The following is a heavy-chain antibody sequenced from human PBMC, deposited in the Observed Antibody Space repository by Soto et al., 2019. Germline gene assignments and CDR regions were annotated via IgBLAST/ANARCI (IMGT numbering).Heavy chain of an antibody. CDR1: GFTFSSYG. V-gene: IGHV3-30*18. D-gene: IGHD2-8*01. J-gene: IGHJ4*02. CDR3: AKDSTPMVYATYYFDY. Sequence: GGSLRLSCAVSGFTFSSYGMHWVRQAPGKGLEWVAVISYDGSIKHFVDAVKGRFTISRDNSKDTLYLQMNSLRAEDTAVYYCAKDSTPMVYATYYFDYWGQGTLVTAPQ. CDR2: ISYDGSIK.